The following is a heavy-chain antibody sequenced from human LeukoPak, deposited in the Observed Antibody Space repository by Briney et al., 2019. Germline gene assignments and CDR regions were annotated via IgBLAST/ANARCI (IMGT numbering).Heavy chain of an antibody. CDR1: GFTFSSYA. D-gene: IGHD2-15*01. CDR2: ISGSGGST. J-gene: IGHJ4*02. V-gene: IGHV3-23*01. Sequence: GGSLRLSCAASGFTFSSYAMSWVRQAPGKGLEWVSAISGSGGSTYYADSVKGRFTISRDNSKNTLYLQMNSLRAEDTAIYYCAKDSSVAAATPRDYWGQGTLVTVSS. CDR3: AKDSSVAAATPRDY.